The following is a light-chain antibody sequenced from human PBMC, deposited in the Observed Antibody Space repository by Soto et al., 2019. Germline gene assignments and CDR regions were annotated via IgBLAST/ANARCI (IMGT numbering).Light chain of an antibody. J-gene: IGLJ1*01. V-gene: IGLV1-44*01. CDR1: SSNIGSNT. CDR3: AAWDDSLNRYV. Sequence: QSVLTQPPSASGTPGQRVTISCSGSSSNIGSNTVNWYQQLPGTAPKLLIYSNNQRPSGVPDRFSGSKSGTSASLAISGLQSEDEADYYCAAWDDSLNRYVLGTGTKVTVL. CDR2: SNN.